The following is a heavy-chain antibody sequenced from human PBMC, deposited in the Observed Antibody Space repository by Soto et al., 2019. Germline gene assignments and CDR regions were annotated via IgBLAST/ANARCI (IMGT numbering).Heavy chain of an antibody. J-gene: IGHJ6*02. Sequence: VQLRESGPGLVKPSQTLSLTCTVSGGSIISGDYYWSWISQPPGKGMEWTGYVYYSGATSYDPSIRSRITTSKDTYKNQFPQKLSSRTAADASFYYCAREGSLLFGGNSDYYTTMDVWGQGTTVTVSS. CDR2: VYYSGAT. CDR3: AREGSLLFGGNSDYYTTMDV. CDR1: GGSIISGDYY. D-gene: IGHD2-21*02. V-gene: IGHV4-30-4*08.